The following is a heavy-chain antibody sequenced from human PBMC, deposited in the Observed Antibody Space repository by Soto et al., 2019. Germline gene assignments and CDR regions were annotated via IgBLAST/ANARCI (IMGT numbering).Heavy chain of an antibody. J-gene: IGHJ4*02. D-gene: IGHD6-13*01. V-gene: IGHV4-31*03. Sequence: SETLSLTCTVSGGSISSGGYHWSWIRQHPGKGLEWIGYIYYGGNTYYNPSLKSRVTISVDTSKNQFSLKLTSVTAADTAVYYWARGKGSWKPFDHGGQETLVTVSS. CDR3: ARGKGSWKPFDH. CDR1: GGSISSGGYH. CDR2: IYYGGNT.